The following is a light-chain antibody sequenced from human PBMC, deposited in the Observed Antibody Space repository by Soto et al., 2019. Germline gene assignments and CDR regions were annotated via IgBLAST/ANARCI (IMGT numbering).Light chain of an antibody. V-gene: IGKV4-1*01. CDR2: WAS. J-gene: IGKJ3*01. Sequence: DIMMTQSPDSLAVFLGERATINCKSSQSVLYTSNNKNYLAWYQQKPGQPPKLLIYWASTRESVVPDRFSGSESGTDFTLTISSLQAEDVAVYYSQQSSSIPFTFGPGTKVDIK. CDR3: QQSSSIPFT. CDR1: QSVLYTSNNKNY.